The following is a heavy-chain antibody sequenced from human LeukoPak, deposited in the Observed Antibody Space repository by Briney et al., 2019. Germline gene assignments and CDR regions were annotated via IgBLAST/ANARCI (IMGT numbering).Heavy chain of an antibody. CDR1: GGSISSHY. D-gene: IGHD6-6*01. V-gene: IGHV4-59*11. CDR3: ARDRIAARYYYYYYMDV. CDR2: IYYSGST. Sequence: SETLSLTCTVSGGSISSHYWSWIRQPPGKGLEWIGYIYYSGSTNYNPSLKSRVTISVDTSKNQFSLKLSSVTAANTAVYYCARDRIAARYYYYYYMDVWGKGTTVTVSS. J-gene: IGHJ6*03.